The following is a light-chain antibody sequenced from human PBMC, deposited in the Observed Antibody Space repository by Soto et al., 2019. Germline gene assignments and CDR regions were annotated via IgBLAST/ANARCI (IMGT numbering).Light chain of an antibody. CDR1: NSNIGADYG. CDR2: GNN. CDR3: PAWDNILVGLV. Sequence: QSVLTQPPSVSGTPGQRVTISCTGTNSNIGADYGVQWYQQFPGTAPKLLIYGNNNRPSGVPDRFSGSKSATSASLAISGLQSGDEADYYCPAWDNILVGLVFGAGTKLTVL. J-gene: IGLJ1*01. V-gene: IGLV1-40*01.